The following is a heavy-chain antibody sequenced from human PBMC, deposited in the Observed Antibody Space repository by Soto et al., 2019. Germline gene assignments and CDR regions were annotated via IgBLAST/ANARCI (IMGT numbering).Heavy chain of an antibody. J-gene: IGHJ6*02. V-gene: IGHV1-18*01. CDR1: GYTFTSYG. CDR2: ISAYNGNT. Sequence: ASVKVSCKASGYTFTSYGISWVRQAPGQGLEWMGWISAYNGNTNYAQKLQGRVTMTTDTSTSTAYMELRSLRSDDTAVYYCARDDWMVYWNYRFGYYYYGMDVWGQGTTVTVSS. CDR3: ARDDWMVYWNYRFGYYYYGMDV. D-gene: IGHD1-7*01.